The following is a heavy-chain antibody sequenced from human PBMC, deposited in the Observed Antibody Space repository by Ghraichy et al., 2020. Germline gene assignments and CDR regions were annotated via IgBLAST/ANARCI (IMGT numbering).Heavy chain of an antibody. CDR1: GGSISSSSYY. CDR2: IYYSGST. CDR3: ARQLTYYDFWSGSLHGTDV. V-gene: IGHV4-39*01. D-gene: IGHD3-3*01. Sequence: SETLSLTCTVSGGSISSSSYYWGWIRQPPGKGLEWIGSIYYSGSTYYNPSLKSRVTISVDTSKNQFSLKLSSVTAADTAVYYCARQLTYYDFWSGSLHGTDVWGQGTTVTVSS. J-gene: IGHJ6*02.